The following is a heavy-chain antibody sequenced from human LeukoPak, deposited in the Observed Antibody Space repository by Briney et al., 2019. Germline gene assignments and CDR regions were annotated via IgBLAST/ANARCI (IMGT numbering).Heavy chain of an antibody. J-gene: IGHJ5*02. D-gene: IGHD3-9*01. CDR3: ATNPTIFLSESSENWFDP. CDR1: GGSINSGGYY. V-gene: IGHV4-61*02. CDR2: IYTSGSA. Sequence: SQTLSLTCTVSGGSINSGGYYWSWIRQPAGKGLEWIGRIYTSGSANYNPSLKSRVKISVDTSKNQFSLRLTSVTAADTAVYYCATNPTIFLSESSENWFDPWGQGALVTVSS.